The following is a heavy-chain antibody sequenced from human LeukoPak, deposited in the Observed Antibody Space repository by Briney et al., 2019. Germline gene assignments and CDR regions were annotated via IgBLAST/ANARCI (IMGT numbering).Heavy chain of an antibody. CDR1: GGSISSYY. CDR3: ARHDTTNGAFDI. Sequence: SETLSLTCTVSGGSISSYYWSWIRQPPGKGLEWIGYIYYSGSTNYNPSLKSRVTISVDTSKNQFSLKLNSVTAADTAVYYCARHDTTNGAFDIWGQGTMVTVSS. CDR2: IYYSGST. V-gene: IGHV4-59*08. D-gene: IGHD1-1*01. J-gene: IGHJ3*02.